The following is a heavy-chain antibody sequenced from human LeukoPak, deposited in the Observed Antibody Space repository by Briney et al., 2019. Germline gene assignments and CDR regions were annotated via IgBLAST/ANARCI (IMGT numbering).Heavy chain of an antibody. CDR2: IWYDGSNK. J-gene: IGHJ4*02. V-gene: IGHV3-33*01. D-gene: IGHD4-17*01. CDR1: GFTFSSYG. Sequence: GRSLRLSCAASGFTFSSYGMHWVRQAPGKGLEWVAVIWYDGSNKYYADSVKGRFTISRDNSKNTLYLLMNSLRAEDTAVYYCARSTVTTPLDYWGQGTLVTVSS. CDR3: ARSTVTTPLDY.